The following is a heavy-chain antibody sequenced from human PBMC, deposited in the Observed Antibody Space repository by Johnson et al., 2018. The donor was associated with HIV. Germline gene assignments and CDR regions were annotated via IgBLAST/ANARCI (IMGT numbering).Heavy chain of an antibody. CDR3: ARDQEGFYDSVFDI. J-gene: IGHJ3*02. CDR1: GFTFDDYG. V-gene: IGHV3-20*04. D-gene: IGHD3-3*01. CDR2: INWNGGTT. Sequence: VQLLESGGGVVRPGGSLRLSCAASGFTFDDYGMNWVRQAPGKGLEWVSGINWNGGTTYYGASVKGRFTISRDNAKNSLYLQRNSLRAEDTALYFGARDQEGFYDSVFDIWGQGTMVTVSS.